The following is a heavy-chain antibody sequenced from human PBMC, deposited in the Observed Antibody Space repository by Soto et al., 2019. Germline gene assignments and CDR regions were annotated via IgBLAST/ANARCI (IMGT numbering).Heavy chain of an antibody. CDR1: CGSISTSNYY. D-gene: IGHD2-15*01. CDR3: GKVLVGATGHTDSDS. Sequence: LSETLSLTCTVSCGSISTSNYYWGWVRQPPGKGLDWIGNIYYSGTTYYNPSLKSRVTISVDTSKNQFSLKLTSVTAADTALYYCGKVLVGATGHTDSDSWGPGTLVTVSS. CDR2: IYYSGTT. V-gene: IGHV4-39*01. J-gene: IGHJ4*02.